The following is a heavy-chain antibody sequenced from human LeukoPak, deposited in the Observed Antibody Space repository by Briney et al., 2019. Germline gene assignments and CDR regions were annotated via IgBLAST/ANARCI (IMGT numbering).Heavy chain of an antibody. Sequence: SETLSLTCAVYGASFSGYYWSWIRQPPGKGLEWIGEINHSGSTNYNPSLKSRVTISVDTSKNQFSLKLSSVTAADTAVYYCARGGYCSSTSCPPYYYYYGMDVWGQGTTVTVSS. V-gene: IGHV4-34*01. CDR2: INHSGST. CDR3: ARGGYCSSTSCPPYYYYYGMDV. CDR1: GASFSGYY. D-gene: IGHD2-2*01. J-gene: IGHJ6*02.